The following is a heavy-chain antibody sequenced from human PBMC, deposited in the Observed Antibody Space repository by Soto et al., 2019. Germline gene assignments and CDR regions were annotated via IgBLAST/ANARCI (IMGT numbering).Heavy chain of an antibody. CDR1: GVSISSPHHN. D-gene: IGHD3-10*01. J-gene: IGHJ4*02. V-gene: IGHV4-31*03. CDR2: IYYSGST. CDR3: ARYGSGSYYPTTFDY. Sequence: PSEPLSLTCTVSGVSISSPHHNWSWIRQHPGKGLEWIGYIYYSGSTYYNPSLKSRVTISVDTSQNQFSLKLSSVTAADTAVYFCARYGSGSYYPTTFDYWGQGALVTVSS.